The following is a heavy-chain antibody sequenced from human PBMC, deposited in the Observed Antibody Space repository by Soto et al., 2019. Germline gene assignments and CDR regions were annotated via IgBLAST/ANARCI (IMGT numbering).Heavy chain of an antibody. CDR3: AKRQRGDGFAVDF. CDR1: GFTFTTFV. V-gene: IGHV3-23*01. CDR2: ISSNGGST. Sequence: EVQLLASGGGLVQPGQSLRLSCVASGFTFTTFVMIWVRQAPGKGLEWVSGISSNGGSTYYADSVEGRFTISRDNSKNTLYLQLNSLRVEDTALFYCAKRQRGDGFAVDFWGRGPLVTVSS. J-gene: IGHJ4*02. D-gene: IGHD3-10*01.